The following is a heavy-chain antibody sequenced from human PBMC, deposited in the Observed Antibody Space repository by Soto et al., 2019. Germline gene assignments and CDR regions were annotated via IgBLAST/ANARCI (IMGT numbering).Heavy chain of an antibody. D-gene: IGHD6-19*01. CDR1: GFTFSSYA. CDR3: AKERSSGWSFDY. V-gene: IGHV3-23*01. CDR2: ICGIGDST. Sequence: PGGSLRLSCAASGFTFSSYAMHWVRQAPGKGLEWVSGICGIGDSTYYADSVKGRFTVSRYNSKNTLHLQMNSLRAEDTAVFYCAKERSSGWSFDYWGQGTLVTVSS. J-gene: IGHJ4*02.